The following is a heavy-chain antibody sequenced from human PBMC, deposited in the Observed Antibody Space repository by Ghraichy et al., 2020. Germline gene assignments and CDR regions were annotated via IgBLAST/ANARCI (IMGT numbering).Heavy chain of an antibody. CDR3: ARSYTYYYDSSGYWN. Sequence: GGSLRLSCAASGFTFSDYYMSWIRQAPGKGLEWVSYISSSGSTIYYADSVKGRFTISRDNAKNSLYLQMNSLRAEDTAVYYCARSYTYYYDSSGYWNWGQGTLVTVSS. V-gene: IGHV3-11*01. CDR2: ISSSGSTI. D-gene: IGHD3-22*01. CDR1: GFTFSDYY. J-gene: IGHJ4*02.